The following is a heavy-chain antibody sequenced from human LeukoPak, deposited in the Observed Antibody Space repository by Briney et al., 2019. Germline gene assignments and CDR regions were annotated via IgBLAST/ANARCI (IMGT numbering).Heavy chain of an antibody. J-gene: IGHJ4*02. CDR1: GGSISSSSYY. CDR2: IQYSGST. CDR3: ARDKYVYGSGSIFDY. D-gene: IGHD3-10*01. Sequence: SETLSLTCTVSGGSISSSSYYWGWIRQPPGKGLEWIGFIQYSGSTNYNPSLKSRVTISVDTSKNQFSLKLSSVTAADTAVYYCARDKYVYGSGSIFDYWGQGTLVTVSS. V-gene: IGHV4-61*05.